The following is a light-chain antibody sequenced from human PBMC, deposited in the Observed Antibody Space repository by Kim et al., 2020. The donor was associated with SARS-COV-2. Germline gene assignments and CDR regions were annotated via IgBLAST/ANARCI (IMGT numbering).Light chain of an antibody. J-gene: IGKJ2*03. CDR1: QDISVW. Sequence: DIHMTQSPSTLSASVGDRVTITCRASQDISVWLAWYQQRSGNAPELLIYKATILHRGVPSRFSARGSGTEFTLTISSLQPDDSATYYCQHYNTPPYSFGKGTKLEI. CDR2: KAT. V-gene: IGKV1-5*03. CDR3: QHYNTPPYS.